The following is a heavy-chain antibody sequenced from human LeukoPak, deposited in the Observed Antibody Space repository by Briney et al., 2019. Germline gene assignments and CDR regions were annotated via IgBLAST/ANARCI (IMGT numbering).Heavy chain of an antibody. CDR2: ISYDGSNK. V-gene: IGHV3-30-3*01. J-gene: IGHJ4*02. Sequence: GGSLRLSCAASGFTFSSYAMHWVRQAPGKGLEWVAVISYDGSNKYYADSVKGRFTISRDNSKNTLYLQMNSLRAEDTAVYYCARDRYDYVWGSYRYIDYWGQGTLVTVSS. CDR1: GFTFSSYA. CDR3: ARDRYDYVWGSYRYIDY. D-gene: IGHD3-16*02.